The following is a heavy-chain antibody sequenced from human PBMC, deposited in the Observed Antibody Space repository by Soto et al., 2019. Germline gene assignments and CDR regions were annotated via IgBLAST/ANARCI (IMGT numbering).Heavy chain of an antibody. CDR1: GGSIISASYS. J-gene: IGHJ5*02. Sequence: SETLSLTCAVSGGSIISASYSWNWIRQSPGRGLEWIGHIYSSGSTYYNPSLKSRVSISVDTSNNQFSLKLTSVTAADTAVYFFAREDAGRLARCFDAWGQGILVTVSS. D-gene: IGHD6-6*01. V-gene: IGHV4-31*11. CDR2: IYSSGST. CDR3: AREDAGRLARCFDA.